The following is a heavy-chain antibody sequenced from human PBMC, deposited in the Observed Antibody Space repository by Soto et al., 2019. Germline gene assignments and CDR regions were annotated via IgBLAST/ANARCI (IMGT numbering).Heavy chain of an antibody. Sequence: SETLSLTCTVSGDSISSYYWSWIRQPPGKGLEWIGYIHYSGSTNYDPSLKSRVTISVDTSKNQFSLRLSSVTAADTAVYYCAGPDNLHGDYDYWGQGTMGTVSS. CDR1: GDSISSYY. CDR2: IHYSGST. CDR3: AGPDNLHGDYDY. D-gene: IGHD4-17*01. V-gene: IGHV4-59*08. J-gene: IGHJ4*02.